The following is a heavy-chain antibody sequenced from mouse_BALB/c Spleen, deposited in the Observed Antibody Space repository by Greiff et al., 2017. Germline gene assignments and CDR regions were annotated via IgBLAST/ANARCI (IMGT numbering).Heavy chain of an antibody. J-gene: IGHJ2*01. V-gene: IGHV3-2*02. D-gene: IGHD1-1*01. CDR2: ISYSGST. CDR3: ARYYGYFDY. Sequence: EVKLEESGPGLVKPSQSLSLTCTVTGYSITSDYAWNWIRQFPGNTLEWMGYISYSGSTSYNPSLKSRISITRDTSKNQFFLQLNSVTTEDTATYYCARYYGYFDYWGQGTTLTVSS. CDR1: GYSITSDYA.